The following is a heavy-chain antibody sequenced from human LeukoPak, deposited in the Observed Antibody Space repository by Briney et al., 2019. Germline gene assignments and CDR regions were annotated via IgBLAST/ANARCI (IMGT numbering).Heavy chain of an antibody. CDR2: IYYSGSA. CDR1: GGSISSYY. CDR3: ARAYCGGGSCYHSRGWFDP. J-gene: IGHJ5*02. V-gene: IGHV4-59*12. Sequence: PSETLSLTCTVSGGSISSYYWSWIRQPPGKGLEWIGNIYYSGSAYYNPSLKSRVTISVDTSKNQFSLQLSSVTAADTAVYYCARAYCGGGSCYHSRGWFDPWGQGTLVTVSS. D-gene: IGHD2-15*01.